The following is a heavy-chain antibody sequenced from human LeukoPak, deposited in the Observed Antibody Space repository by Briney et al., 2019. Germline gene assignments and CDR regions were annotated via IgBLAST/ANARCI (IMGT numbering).Heavy chain of an antibody. Sequence: GGSLRLSCAASGFTVSSNYMSWVRQAPGKGLEWVSAISGSGGSTYYADSVKGRFTISRDNSKNTLYLQMNSLRAEDTAVYYCAKDLRFLEWFQHDAFDIWGQGTMVTVSS. CDR1: GFTVSSNY. D-gene: IGHD3-3*01. V-gene: IGHV3-23*01. CDR2: ISGSGGST. J-gene: IGHJ3*02. CDR3: AKDLRFLEWFQHDAFDI.